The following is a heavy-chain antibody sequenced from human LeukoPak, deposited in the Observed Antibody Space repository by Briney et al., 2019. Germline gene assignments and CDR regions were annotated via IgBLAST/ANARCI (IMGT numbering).Heavy chain of an antibody. CDR3: ARDDYGDSGPLFDY. CDR2: IRTNGAGT. Sequence: GGSLRLSCAASGFILSNAWMNWVRQAPGKGLEWVSTIRTNGAGTHYADSVRGRFTISRDDSKNTLYLQMDSLRAEDTAVYYCARDDYGDSGPLFDYWGQGTLVTVSS. V-gene: IGHV3-23*01. D-gene: IGHD4-17*01. CDR1: GFILSNAW. J-gene: IGHJ4*02.